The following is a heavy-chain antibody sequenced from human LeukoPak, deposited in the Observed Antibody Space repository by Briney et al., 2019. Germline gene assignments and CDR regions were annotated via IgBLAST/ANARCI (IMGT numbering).Heavy chain of an antibody. V-gene: IGHV4-34*01. CDR3: ARGGPGVTVIGEKEDAFDI. CDR2: IIHSGST. J-gene: IGHJ3*02. Sequence: SETLSLTCAVYGGSFSGYYWSWIRQPPGKGLEWIGEIIHSGSTNYNPSLKSRVTISVDTSKNQFSLKLSSVTAADTAVYYCARGGPGVTVIGEKEDAFDIWGQGTMVTVSS. CDR1: GGSFSGYY. D-gene: IGHD3-22*01.